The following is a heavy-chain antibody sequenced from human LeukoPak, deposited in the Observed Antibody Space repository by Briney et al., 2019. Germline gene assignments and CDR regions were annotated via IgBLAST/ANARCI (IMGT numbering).Heavy chain of an antibody. CDR2: IIPILGIA. CDR3: AISVYYSGSYSRWSAFDI. J-gene: IGHJ3*02. Sequence: GASVKVSCKASGGTFSSYAISWVRQAPGQGLEWMGRIIPILGIANYAQKFQGRVTITADKSTSTAYMELSSLRSEDTAVYYCAISVYYSGSYSRWSAFDIWGQGTMVTVSS. D-gene: IGHD1-26*01. V-gene: IGHV1-69*04. CDR1: GGTFSSYA.